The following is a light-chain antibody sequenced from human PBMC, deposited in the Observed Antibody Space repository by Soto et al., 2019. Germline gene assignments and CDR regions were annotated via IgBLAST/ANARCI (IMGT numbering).Light chain of an antibody. Sequence: DIQMTQSPSFVSASVGDRVTITYRASQGITSWLAWYQQKPGRAPKLLIHAASSLESGVPSRFSGSGSGTDFTLPIRSLQPEDFATYHCQQSSSFPLTFGGGTKVEIK. J-gene: IGKJ4*02. V-gene: IGKV1-12*01. CDR2: AAS. CDR1: QGITSW. CDR3: QQSSSFPLT.